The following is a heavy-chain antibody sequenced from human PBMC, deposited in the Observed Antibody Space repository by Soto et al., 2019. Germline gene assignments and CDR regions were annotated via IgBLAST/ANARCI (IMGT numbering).Heavy chain of an antibody. D-gene: IGHD2-2*01. Sequence: SETLSLTCTVSGGSISSYYWSWIRQPPGKGLGWIGYIYYSGSTNYNPSLKSRVTISVDTSKNQFSLKLSSVTAADTAVYYCARGSRGCSSTSCANDAFDIWGQGTMVTVSS. J-gene: IGHJ3*02. CDR1: GGSISSYY. CDR2: IYYSGST. V-gene: IGHV4-59*01. CDR3: ARGSRGCSSTSCANDAFDI.